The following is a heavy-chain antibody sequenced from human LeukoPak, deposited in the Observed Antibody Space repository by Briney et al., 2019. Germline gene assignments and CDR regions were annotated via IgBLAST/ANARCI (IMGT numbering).Heavy chain of an antibody. Sequence: GGSLRLSCAASGFSFDDYAMHWVRQVPGKGLEWVSGISWNSGDIGYADSVKGRFTISRDNAKNSLYLQMNSLRAEDTAFYYCAKEVAVAGEYNFDYWGQGTLVTVSS. CDR2: ISWNSGDI. V-gene: IGHV3-9*01. J-gene: IGHJ4*02. D-gene: IGHD6-19*01. CDR1: GFSFDDYA. CDR3: AKEVAVAGEYNFDY.